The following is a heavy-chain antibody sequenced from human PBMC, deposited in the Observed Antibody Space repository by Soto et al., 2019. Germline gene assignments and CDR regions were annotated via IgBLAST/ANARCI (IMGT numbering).Heavy chain of an antibody. V-gene: IGHV3-33*01. CDR3: ARGGGGSGFYFDH. CDR1: GFTFSSYG. D-gene: IGHD2-15*01. CDR2: IWYDGSNK. Sequence: PGGSLRLSCAASGFTFSSYGMHWVRQAPGKGLEWVAVIWYDGSNKYYADSVKGRFTTSRDNSKNTLYLQMNSLRAEDTAVYYCARGGGGSGFYFDHWGQGTLVTVSS. J-gene: IGHJ4*02.